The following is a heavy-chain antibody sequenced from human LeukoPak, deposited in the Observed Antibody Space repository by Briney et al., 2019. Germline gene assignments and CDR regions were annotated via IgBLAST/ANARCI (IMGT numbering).Heavy chain of an antibody. D-gene: IGHD1-14*01. CDR3: ARAPPGPEDY. Sequence: GGSLRLSCAASGFTFSSYAMSWVRQAPGKGLEWVAVISYDGSNKYYADSVKGRFTISRDNAKNSLYLQMNSLRAEDTAVYYCARAPPGPEDYWGQGTLVTVSS. CDR1: GFTFSSYA. J-gene: IGHJ4*02. V-gene: IGHV3-30-3*01. CDR2: ISYDGSNK.